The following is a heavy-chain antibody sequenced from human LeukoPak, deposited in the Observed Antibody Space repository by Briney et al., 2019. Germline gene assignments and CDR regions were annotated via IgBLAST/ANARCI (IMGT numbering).Heavy chain of an antibody. CDR2: VFYGGST. V-gene: IGHV4-59*01. CDR1: GGSISGYY. D-gene: IGHD2-15*01. Sequence: SQTLSLTCTVSGGSISGYYWSWIRQPPGKGLEWIGDVFYGGSTSYNPSLKSRVTISVDTSKNQFSLKLSSVTAADTAVYYCARGGGYCSAGACYSADYWGQGTLVTVSS. J-gene: IGHJ4*02. CDR3: ARGGGYCSAGACYSADY.